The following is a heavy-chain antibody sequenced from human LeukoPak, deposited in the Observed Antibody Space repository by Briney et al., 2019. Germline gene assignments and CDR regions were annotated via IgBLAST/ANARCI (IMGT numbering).Heavy chain of an antibody. D-gene: IGHD1-26*01. CDR2: ISSTNAI. Sequence: HAGGSLRLSCSASGFAFGIYALNWFRHTPGKGLEWLSYISSTNAICYADSVKGRFTISRDNAKESLYLQMNSLRAEDTAVYYCARDDKWAFDYWGQGTLVTVSS. CDR3: ARDDKWAFDY. V-gene: IGHV3-48*04. J-gene: IGHJ4*02. CDR1: GFAFGIYA.